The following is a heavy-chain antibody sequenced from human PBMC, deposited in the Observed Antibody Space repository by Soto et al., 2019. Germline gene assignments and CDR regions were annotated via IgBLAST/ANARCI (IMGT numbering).Heavy chain of an antibody. J-gene: IGHJ6*02. D-gene: IGHD4-17*01. CDR1: KRIVGLNY. CDR3: ASSPSSATSHFYGMDV. V-gene: IGHV3-53*01. Sequence: EVQVVESGGGLIQPGGSLRLSCTASKRIVGLNYMNWVRQAPGKGLEWVSVLSTDGTPYYADFVQGRFIISRDISKNTVFLEMNNLRVEDTAVYYCASSPSSATSHFYGMDVWGRGTAVVVSS. CDR2: LSTDGTP.